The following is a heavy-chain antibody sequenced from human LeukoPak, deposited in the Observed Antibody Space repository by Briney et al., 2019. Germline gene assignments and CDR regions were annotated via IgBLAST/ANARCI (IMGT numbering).Heavy chain of an antibody. CDR1: GYSITSGYY. Sequence: SETLSLTCAVSGYSITSGYYWAWIRRPTGNGLEWIGNIYHSGSTYYNAPLKSRVTISVDTSKNQFSLQLSSVTAADTAVYYCARRYSNYFFDYWGQGTLVTVSS. J-gene: IGHJ4*02. V-gene: IGHV4-38-2*01. CDR2: IYHSGST. D-gene: IGHD4-11*01. CDR3: ARRYSNYFFDY.